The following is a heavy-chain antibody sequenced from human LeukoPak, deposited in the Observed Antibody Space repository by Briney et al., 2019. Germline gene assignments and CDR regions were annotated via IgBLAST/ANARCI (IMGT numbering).Heavy chain of an antibody. CDR3: AREATPRTTVTTWSDY. CDR1: GFTFSSYS. J-gene: IGHJ4*02. V-gene: IGHV3-33*08. CDR2: IWYDGSNK. D-gene: IGHD4-17*01. Sequence: GGSLRLSCAASGFTFSSYSMNWVRQAPGKGLEWVAVIWYDGSNKHYADSVKGRFTISRDNSKNTLYLQMNSLRAEDTAVYYCAREATPRTTVTTWSDYWGQGTLVTVSS.